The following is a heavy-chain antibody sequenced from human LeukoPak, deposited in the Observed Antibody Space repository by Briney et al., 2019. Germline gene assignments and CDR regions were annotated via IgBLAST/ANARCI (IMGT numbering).Heavy chain of an antibody. CDR3: AKDLSFFGVVIPDAFDI. Sequence: GGSLRLSCAASGFTFSSYAMSWVRQAPGKGLEWVSAISGSGGSTYYADSVKGRFNISRDNSKNTLYLQMNSLRAEDTAVYYCAKDLSFFGVVIPDAFDIWGQGTMVTVSS. J-gene: IGHJ3*02. CDR2: ISGSGGST. CDR1: GFTFSSYA. V-gene: IGHV3-23*01. D-gene: IGHD3-3*01.